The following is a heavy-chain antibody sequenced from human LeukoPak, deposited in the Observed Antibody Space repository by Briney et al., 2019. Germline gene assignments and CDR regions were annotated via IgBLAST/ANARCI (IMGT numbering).Heavy chain of an antibody. CDR3: ARTTKEFDILTGYYFDY. CDR2: IYRGGST. Sequence: GGSLRLSCAASGFTVSSNYMSWVRQAPGKGLEWVSVIYRGGSTYYADSVKGRFTISRDNSKNTLSLQMNSLRAVDTAVYYCARTTKEFDILTGYYFDYWGQGTLVTISS. CDR1: GFTVSSNY. J-gene: IGHJ4*02. V-gene: IGHV3-53*01. D-gene: IGHD3-9*01.